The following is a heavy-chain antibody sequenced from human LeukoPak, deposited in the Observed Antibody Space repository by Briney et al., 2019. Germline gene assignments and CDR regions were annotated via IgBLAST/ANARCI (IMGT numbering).Heavy chain of an antibody. Sequence: PGGSLRLSCAASGFTFRGYAMAWVRQAPGKGLEWVSSITGSGDVTYYTDSVKGRFTISRDNSKSTLYLQMNSLTAEDTALYFCAKGQTGAPSFYYFFYLDGWGKGSTVIVSS. CDR1: GFTFRGYA. V-gene: IGHV3-23*01. D-gene: IGHD2-8*02. CDR2: ITGSGDVT. CDR3: AKGQTGAPSFYYFFYLDG. J-gene: IGHJ6*03.